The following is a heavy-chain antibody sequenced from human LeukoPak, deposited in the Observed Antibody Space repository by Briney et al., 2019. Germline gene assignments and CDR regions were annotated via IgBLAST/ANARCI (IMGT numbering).Heavy chain of an antibody. Sequence: GGSLRLSCAASGFTFSSYAMSWVRQAPGKGLEWVSAISDGGNTYYADSVKGRFTISRDNSKNTVYLQMNSLRAEDTAVYYCARWGVGWLQFSDAFDIWGQGTMVTVSS. CDR1: GFTFSSYA. CDR3: ARWGVGWLQFSDAFDI. D-gene: IGHD5-24*01. J-gene: IGHJ3*02. CDR2: ISDGGNT. V-gene: IGHV3-23*01.